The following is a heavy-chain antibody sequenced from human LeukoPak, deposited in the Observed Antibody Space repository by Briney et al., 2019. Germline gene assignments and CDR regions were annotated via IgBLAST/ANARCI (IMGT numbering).Heavy chain of an antibody. V-gene: IGHV1-69*13. CDR3: ARVPRGLRPLGWFDP. J-gene: IGHJ5*02. CDR1: GGTFSNYV. CDR2: IIPMFGSP. Sequence: SVKVSCKASGGTFSNYVFSWVRQAPGQGLEWMGGIIPMFGSPNYAQKFQGRVTITADESTSTAYMELSSLRSDDTAVYYCARVPRGLRPLGWFDPWGQGTLVTVSS. D-gene: IGHD5-12*01.